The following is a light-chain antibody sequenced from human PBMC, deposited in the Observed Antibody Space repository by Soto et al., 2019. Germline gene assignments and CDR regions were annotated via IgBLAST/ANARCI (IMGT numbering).Light chain of an antibody. J-gene: IGLJ1*01. V-gene: IGLV1-40*01. Sequence: VLTQPPSVSGAPGQRVTISCTGSSSNIGAGYDVHWYQQLPGTAPKLLIYGNSNRPSGVPDRFSGSKSGTSASLAITGLQAEDEADYYCQSYDSSLSGWRVFGTGTKVTVL. CDR3: QSYDSSLSGWRV. CDR2: GNS. CDR1: SSNIGAGYD.